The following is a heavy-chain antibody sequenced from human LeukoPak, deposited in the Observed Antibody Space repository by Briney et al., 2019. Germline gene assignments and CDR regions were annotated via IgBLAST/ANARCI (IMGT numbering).Heavy chain of an antibody. D-gene: IGHD5-12*01. CDR2: INPNSGGT. Sequence: ASVKVSCKASGYTFTGYYMHWVRQAPGQGLEWMGWINPNSGGTNYAQKFQGWVTMTRDTPISTAYMELSRLRSDDTAVYYCARSGGKLRDYYYGMDVWGQGTTVTVSS. J-gene: IGHJ6*02. CDR3: ARSGGKLRDYYYGMDV. V-gene: IGHV1-2*04. CDR1: GYTFTGYY.